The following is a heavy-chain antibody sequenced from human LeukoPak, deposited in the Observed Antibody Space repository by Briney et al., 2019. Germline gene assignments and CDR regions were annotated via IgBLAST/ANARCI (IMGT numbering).Heavy chain of an antibody. CDR1: GGTFSSYA. D-gene: IGHD5-18*01. CDR2: IIPIFGTA. CDR3: ASHVRSTAMDPWYYYGMDV. Sequence: SVKVSCKASGGTFSSYAISWVRQAPGQGLEWMGGIIPIFGTANYAQKFQGRVTITADESTSTAYMELSSLRFEDTAVYYCASHVRSTAMDPWYYYGMDVWGKGTTVTVSS. J-gene: IGHJ6*04. V-gene: IGHV1-69*13.